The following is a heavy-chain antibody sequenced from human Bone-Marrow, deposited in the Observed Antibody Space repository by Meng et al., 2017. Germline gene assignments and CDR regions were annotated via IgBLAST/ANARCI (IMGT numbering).Heavy chain of an antibody. Sequence: GESLKISCAASGFTFSSYSMNWVRQAPGKGLERVSSISSSSSYIYYADSVKGRFTISRDNAKNSLYLQMNSLRAEDTAVYYCARGNCGGDCYPNTIDYWGQGTLVTVSS. CDR3: ARGNCGGDCYPNTIDY. CDR1: GFTFSSYS. V-gene: IGHV3-21*01. J-gene: IGHJ4*02. CDR2: ISSSSSYI. D-gene: IGHD2-21*02.